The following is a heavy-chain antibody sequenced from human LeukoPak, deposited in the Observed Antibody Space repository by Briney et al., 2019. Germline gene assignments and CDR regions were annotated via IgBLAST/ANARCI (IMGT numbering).Heavy chain of an antibody. CDR1: GYTFTSYY. CDR2: INPSGGST. D-gene: IGHD2-15*01. J-gene: IGHJ4*02. Sequence: ASVKVSCKASGYTFTSYYMHWVRQAPGQGLEWMGIINPSGGSTSYAQKFQGRVTMTRNTSISTAYMELSSLRSEDTAVYYCARLFFSGVVVAASDYWGQGTLVTVSS. V-gene: IGHV1-46*01. CDR3: ARLFFSGVVVAASDY.